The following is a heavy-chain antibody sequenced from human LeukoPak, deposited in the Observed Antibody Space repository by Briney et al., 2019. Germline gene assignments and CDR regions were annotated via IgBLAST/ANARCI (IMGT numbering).Heavy chain of an antibody. CDR3: ARVPLLPDIVVVPAAIWFDP. J-gene: IGHJ5*02. CDR1: GYTFTSYG. CDR2: ISAYNGNT. Sequence: ASVKVSCKASGYTFTSYGISWVRQAPGQGLEWMGWISAYNGNTNYAQKLQGRVTMTTDTSTSTAYMELRSLRSDDTAVYYCARVPLLPDIVVVPAAIWFDPWGQGTLVTVSS. V-gene: IGHV1-18*01. D-gene: IGHD2-2*01.